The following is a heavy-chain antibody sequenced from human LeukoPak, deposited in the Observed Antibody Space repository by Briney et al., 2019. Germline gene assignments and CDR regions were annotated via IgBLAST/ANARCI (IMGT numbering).Heavy chain of an antibody. CDR1: GFTFSNYA. V-gene: IGHV3-23*01. D-gene: IGHD3-9*01. Sequence: GSLRLSCAASGFTFSNYAMSWVRQAPGKGLEWVSAILGSGGSTYYADSVKGRFTVSRDNSKSTLYLQMNSLRAEDTALYYCAKWGDYDVLTGYYVPDYWGQGTLVTVSS. CDR3: AKWGDYDVLTGYYVPDY. J-gene: IGHJ4*02. CDR2: ILGSGGST.